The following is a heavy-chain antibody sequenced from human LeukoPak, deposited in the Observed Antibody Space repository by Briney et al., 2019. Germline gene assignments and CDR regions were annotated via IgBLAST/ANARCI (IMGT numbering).Heavy chain of an antibody. J-gene: IGHJ4*02. CDR2: IYYGGNT. V-gene: IGHV4-39*02. CDR1: GGSISSRDYY. D-gene: IGHD5-24*01. Sequence: SETLSLTCTVSGGSISSRDYYWGWIRQPPGKGLEWIGSIYYGGNTYYNPSLKSRVTISVDTSMNHFSLKLSFVTTADTAVYYCARDRTRDGYNQGRVFDYWGQGTLVTVSS. CDR3: ARDRTRDGYNQGRVFDY.